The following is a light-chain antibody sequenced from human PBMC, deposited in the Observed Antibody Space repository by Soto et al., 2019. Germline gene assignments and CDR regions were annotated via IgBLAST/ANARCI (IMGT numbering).Light chain of an antibody. CDR1: SSNIGSNH. Sequence: QSVLTQPPSASETPGQRVTISCSGSSSNIGSNHVYWYQHLPGTAPKLLIYRNNHRPSGVPDRFSGSKSGTSGSLAISGLRSEDEADYYCTAWDDSLSGVLFGGGTKLTVL. J-gene: IGLJ2*01. CDR2: RNN. CDR3: TAWDDSLSGVL. V-gene: IGLV1-47*01.